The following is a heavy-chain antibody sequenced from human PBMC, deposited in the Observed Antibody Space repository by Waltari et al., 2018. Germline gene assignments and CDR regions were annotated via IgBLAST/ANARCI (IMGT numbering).Heavy chain of an antibody. Sequence: EVQLVESGGGLVKPGGSLRLSCAASGFTFSSYSMNWVRQAPGKGLEWVSSIGSSSSYIYYADSVKGRFTISRDNAKNSLYLQMNSLRAEDTAVYYCARMGSIGFDPWGQGTLVTVSS. CDR2: IGSSSSYI. V-gene: IGHV3-21*01. J-gene: IGHJ5*02. CDR3: ARMGSIGFDP. CDR1: GFTFSSYS.